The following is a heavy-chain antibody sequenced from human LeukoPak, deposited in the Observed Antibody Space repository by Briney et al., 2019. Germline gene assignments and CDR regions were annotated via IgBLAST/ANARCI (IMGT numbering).Heavy chain of an antibody. CDR3: ATDRTDDALYYDFWSGYLNL. CDR1: GYTLTELS. J-gene: IGHJ5*02. Sequence: ASVKVSCNVSGYTLTELSMHWVRQAPGKGLEWMGGFDPEDGETIYAQKFQGRVTMTEDTSTDTAYMELSSLRSEDTAVYYCATDRTDDALYYDFWSGYLNLWGQGTLVTVSS. V-gene: IGHV1-24*01. CDR2: FDPEDGET. D-gene: IGHD3-3*01.